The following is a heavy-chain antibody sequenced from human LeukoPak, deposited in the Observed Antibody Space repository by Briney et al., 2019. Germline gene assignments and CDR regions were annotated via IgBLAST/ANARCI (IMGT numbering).Heavy chain of an antibody. CDR3: AKSQEVTETYYNYYMDV. D-gene: IGHD5-18*01. Sequence: GGSLRLSCAASDFSFITYAMSWVRQAPGKGLEWVSTISGGGNATYYADSVKGRFTISRDNSKNTLYLQLSSLRADDTAVYYCAKSQEVTETYYNYYMDVWGQGTTVTISS. V-gene: IGHV3-23*01. J-gene: IGHJ6*03. CDR2: ISGGGNAT. CDR1: DFSFITYA.